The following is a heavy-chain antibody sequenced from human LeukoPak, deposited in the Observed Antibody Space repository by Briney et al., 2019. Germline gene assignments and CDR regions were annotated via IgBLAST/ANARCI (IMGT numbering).Heavy chain of an antibody. CDR2: INQDGGVK. CDR1: GFSFSSHW. D-gene: IGHD6-19*01. Sequence: PGRSLRLSCAASGFSFSSHWMNWVRQGPGKGLERVANINQDGGVKYYVDSVKGRFTISRDNSKNSLFLQMNGLRAEDTAVYHCARGMTVAANWFDPWGQGTLVTVSS. V-gene: IGHV3-7*05. J-gene: IGHJ5*02. CDR3: ARGMTVAANWFDP.